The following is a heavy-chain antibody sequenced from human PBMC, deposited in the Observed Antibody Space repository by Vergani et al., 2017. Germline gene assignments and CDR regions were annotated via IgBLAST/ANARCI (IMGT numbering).Heavy chain of an antibody. J-gene: IGHJ3*02. CDR1: GFTFSSYG. V-gene: IGHV3-30*18. D-gene: IGHD2-15*01. CDR2: ISYDGSNK. Sequence: QVQLVESGGGVVQPGRSLRLSCAASGFTFSSYGMHWVRQAPGKGLEWVAVISYDGSNKYYADSVKGRFTISRDNSKNTLYLQMNSLRAEDTAVYYCAKDGSAAKSPHDAFDIWSQGTMVTVSS. CDR3: AKDGSAAKSPHDAFDI.